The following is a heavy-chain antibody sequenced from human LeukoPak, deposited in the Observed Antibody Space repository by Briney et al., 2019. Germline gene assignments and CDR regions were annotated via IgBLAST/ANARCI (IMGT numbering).Heavy chain of an antibody. D-gene: IGHD3-10*01. CDR1: GYRSSSYW. V-gene: IGHV5-51*01. J-gene: IGHJ4*02. CDR3: ARLPFGELTIDY. CDR2: IYPGDSDT. Sequence: GESLKISCKGSGYRSSSYWIAWVRQMPGKGLEWMGIIYPGDSDTRYSPSFQGQVTISADKSISTAYLQWSSLKASDTAIYYCARLPFGELTIDYWGQGTLVTVSS.